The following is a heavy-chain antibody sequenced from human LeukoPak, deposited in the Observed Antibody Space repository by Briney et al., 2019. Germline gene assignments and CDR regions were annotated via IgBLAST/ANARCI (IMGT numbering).Heavy chain of an antibody. J-gene: IGHJ4*02. Sequence: PSETLSLTCAVYGGSFSGYYWSWIRQPPGKGLEWIGEINHSGSTNYNPSLKSRVTISVDTTRNQFSLKLSSVTAADTAVYYCARQSGPYSSSWFDYWGQGTLVTVSS. CDR3: ARQSGPYSSSWFDY. D-gene: IGHD6-13*01. CDR1: GGSFSGYY. V-gene: IGHV4-34*01. CDR2: INHSGST.